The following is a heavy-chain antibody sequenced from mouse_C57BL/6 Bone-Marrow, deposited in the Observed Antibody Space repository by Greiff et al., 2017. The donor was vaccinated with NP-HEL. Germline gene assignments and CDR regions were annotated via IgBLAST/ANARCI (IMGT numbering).Heavy chain of an antibody. CDR1: GYTFTSYW. CDR3: ARKDAYYSNSFYWYFDD. J-gene: IGHJ1*03. D-gene: IGHD2-5*01. CDR2: IDPSDSYT. Sequence: VQLQQPGAELVMPGASVKLSCKASGYTFTSYWMHWVKQRPGQGLEWIGEIDPSDSYTNYNQKFKGKSTFTVDKSSSTAYMQLSSLTSEDSAVYYCARKDAYYSNSFYWYFDDWGTGTTVTVSS. V-gene: IGHV1-69*01.